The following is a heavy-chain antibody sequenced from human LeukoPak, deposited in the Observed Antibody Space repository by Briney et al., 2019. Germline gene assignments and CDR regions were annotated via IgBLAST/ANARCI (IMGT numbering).Heavy chain of an antibody. D-gene: IGHD6-25*01. Sequence: SETLSLTCTISGDSISSYYRSWIRQPPGKGLEWIGYIYTSGSTISADTSNNQFSLKLTSLTAADTAIYYCAKYERSSAPWGYYYMDVWGKGTTVTVSS. CDR1: GDSISSYY. CDR3: AKYERSSAPWGYYYMDV. J-gene: IGHJ6*03. CDR2: IYTSG. V-gene: IGHV4-4*09.